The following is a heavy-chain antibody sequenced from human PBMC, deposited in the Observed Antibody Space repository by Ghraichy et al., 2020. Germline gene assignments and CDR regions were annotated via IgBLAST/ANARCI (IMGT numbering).Heavy chain of an antibody. Sequence: SETLSLTCTVSGYSISSGYYWGWIRQPPGKGLEWIGSIYHSGSTYYNPSLKSRVTISVDTSKNQFSLKLSSVTAADTAVYYCARDRTMVRGVSDVWGKGTTVTVSS. CDR1: GYSISSGYY. CDR3: ARDRTMVRGVSDV. J-gene: IGHJ6*04. D-gene: IGHD3-10*01. CDR2: IYHSGST. V-gene: IGHV4-38-2*02.